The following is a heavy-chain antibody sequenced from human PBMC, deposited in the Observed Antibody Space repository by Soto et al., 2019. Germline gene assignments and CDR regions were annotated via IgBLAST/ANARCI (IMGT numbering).Heavy chain of an antibody. CDR1: GFTFSSYA. V-gene: IGHV3-30-3*01. CDR3: ARTIAVAGRDV. Sequence: PGRSLRLSXAASGFTFSSYAMHWVRQAPGKGLEWVAVISYDGSNKYYADSVKGRFTISRDNSKNTLYLQMNSLRAEDTAVYYCARTIAVAGRDVWGQGTTVTVSS. J-gene: IGHJ6*02. D-gene: IGHD6-19*01. CDR2: ISYDGSNK.